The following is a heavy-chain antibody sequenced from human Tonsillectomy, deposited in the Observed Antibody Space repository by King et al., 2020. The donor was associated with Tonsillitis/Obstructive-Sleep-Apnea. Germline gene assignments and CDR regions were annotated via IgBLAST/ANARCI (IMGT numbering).Heavy chain of an antibody. V-gene: IGHV3-33*01. Sequence: QLVQSGGGVVQPGRSLRLSCAASGFTFSSYGMHLVRQAPGKGLEWVAVIWDDGSNKYYADSVKGRFTISRDNSKNTLYLQMNSLRAEDTAVYYCASSGNYDFWSGYLSNGAFDIWGQGTMVTVSS. CDR2: IWDDGSNK. CDR1: GFTFSSYG. D-gene: IGHD3-3*01. CDR3: ASSGNYDFWSGYLSNGAFDI. J-gene: IGHJ3*02.